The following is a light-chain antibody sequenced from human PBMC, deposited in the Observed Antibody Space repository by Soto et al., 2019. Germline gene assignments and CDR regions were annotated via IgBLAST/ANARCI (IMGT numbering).Light chain of an antibody. CDR2: GAS. Sequence: EIVLTQSPATLSLSPGERATLSCRASQSVSSYLAWYQQKPGQAPRLLIYGASTRATGIPARFSGSGSGTEVTLTISNRQSEDFAVYYCQQYNNWPPITFGQGTRLEN. J-gene: IGKJ5*01. V-gene: IGKV3-15*01. CDR1: QSVSSY. CDR3: QQYNNWPPIT.